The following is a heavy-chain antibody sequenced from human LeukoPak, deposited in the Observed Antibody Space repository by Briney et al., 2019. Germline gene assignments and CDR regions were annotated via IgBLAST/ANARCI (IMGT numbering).Heavy chain of an antibody. CDR3: ARGRLRQPEDWFDP. D-gene: IGHD6-13*01. J-gene: IGHJ5*02. V-gene: IGHV1-2*02. CDR1: GYTFTGYY. CDR2: INPNSGGT. Sequence: ASVKVSCKASGYTFTGYYMHWVRQAPGQGLEWMGWINPNSGGTNYAQKFQGRVTMTRDTSISTAYMELSRLRSDDTAVYYCARGRLRQPEDWFDPWGQGTRVTVSS.